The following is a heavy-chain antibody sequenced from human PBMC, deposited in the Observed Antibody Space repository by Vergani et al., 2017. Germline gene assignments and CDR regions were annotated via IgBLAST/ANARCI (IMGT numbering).Heavy chain of an antibody. J-gene: IGHJ6*03. V-gene: IGHV3-20*01. D-gene: IGHD2-8*02. CDR1: GFIFDQFG. CDR2: ISFNGLTV. CDR3: ARGVLYSFYYFMNV. Sequence: EVELVDSGGKVVRPGGSLRLSCVASGFIFDQFGMMWVRQSPGKGPEWVAGISFNGLTVGYSESVYGRFTISRDNSKKSLFLQMSNVRAEDKASYHCARGVLYSFYYFMNVWGNGTTVKVSS.